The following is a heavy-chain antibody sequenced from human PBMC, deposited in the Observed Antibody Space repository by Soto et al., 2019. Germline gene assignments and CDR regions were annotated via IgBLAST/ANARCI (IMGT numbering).Heavy chain of an antibody. CDR3: AKERPYGSWFDP. CDR1: GGSISSGNYY. Sequence: QVQLQESGPGLVKPSQTLSLTCTVSGGSISSGNYYWSWIRQHPGKGLEWIGYIYYSGSTYYNPSLKCRVTISVDTSKNQFSLKLSSVTAADTAVYYCAKERPYGSWFDPWGQGTLVTVSS. V-gene: IGHV4-31*03. D-gene: IGHD4-17*01. J-gene: IGHJ5*02. CDR2: IYYSGST.